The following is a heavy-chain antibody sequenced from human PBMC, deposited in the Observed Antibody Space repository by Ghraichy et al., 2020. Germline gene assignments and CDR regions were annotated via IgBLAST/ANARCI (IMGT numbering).Heavy chain of an antibody. CDR1: GASISNYY. Sequence: SETLSLTCTVSGASISNYYWSWIRQSPGKGLEWIGSVSYSGSTNYNPSLKGRLTISVDTSKNQVSLKVSSVTAADTAVYYCARGGFNSDYYWFDPWGQGTLVTVSS. J-gene: IGHJ5*02. CDR2: VSYSGST. CDR3: ARGGFNSDYYWFDP. V-gene: IGHV4-59*01. D-gene: IGHD2-21*02.